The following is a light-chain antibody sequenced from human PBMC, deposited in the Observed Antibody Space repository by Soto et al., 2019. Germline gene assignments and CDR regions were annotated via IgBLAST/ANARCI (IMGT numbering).Light chain of an antibody. CDR3: HQRQRWPRT. V-gene: IGKV3-11*01. CDR1: QTVGVR. CDR2: EAS. Sequence: TQSPSTLSSSLGDSVTITCRANQTVGVRLAWYQHKPGQAPRLIIYEASNRAAGIPARFSGSGSGTDFTLTITSLEPEDFAFYYCHQRQRWPRTFGQGTKVDIK. J-gene: IGKJ1*01.